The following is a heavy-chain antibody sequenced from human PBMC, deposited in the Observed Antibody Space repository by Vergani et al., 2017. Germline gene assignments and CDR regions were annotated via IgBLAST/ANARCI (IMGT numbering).Heavy chain of an antibody. J-gene: IGHJ6*03. V-gene: IGHV3-7*01. CDR2: IKQDGSEK. Sequence: EVQLVESGGGLVQPGGSLRLSCAASGFTFSSYWMSWVRPAPGKGLEWVANIKQDGSEKYYVDSVKGRFTISRDNAKNSLYLQMNSLRAEDTAVYYCAREGYCSGGSCYFIYYMDVWGKGTTVTVSS. CDR3: AREGYCSGGSCYFIYYMDV. CDR1: GFTFSSYW. D-gene: IGHD2-15*01.